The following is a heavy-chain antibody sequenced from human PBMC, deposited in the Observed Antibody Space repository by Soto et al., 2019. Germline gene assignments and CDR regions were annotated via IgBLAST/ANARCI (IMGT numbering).Heavy chain of an antibody. CDR3: ARGKVTTVWTTPYYYYGMDV. D-gene: IGHD4-4*01. Sequence: ASVKVSCKASGCTFADYYIHWVRQAPVQGLECMGWMNPNSGNTGYAQKFQGRVTMTRNTSISTAYMELSSLRSEDTAVYYCARGKVTTVWTTPYYYYGMDVWGEGTTVTVSS. J-gene: IGHJ6*04. CDR1: GCTFADYY. V-gene: IGHV1-8*02. CDR2: MNPNSGNT.